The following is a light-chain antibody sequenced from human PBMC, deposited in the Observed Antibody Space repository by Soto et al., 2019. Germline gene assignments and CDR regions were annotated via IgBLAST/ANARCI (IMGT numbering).Light chain of an antibody. CDR3: QQHNNLPFT. Sequence: DVQMTQSPSSLSASVGDRVTITCQASQDIINSLNWYQQKQRRAPKLLISDASNLETGVPSRFSGSGSATTFTFTISDLQPEDIGEYYCQQHNNLPFTFGGGTKVEIK. CDR1: QDIINS. CDR2: DAS. V-gene: IGKV1-33*01. J-gene: IGKJ4*01.